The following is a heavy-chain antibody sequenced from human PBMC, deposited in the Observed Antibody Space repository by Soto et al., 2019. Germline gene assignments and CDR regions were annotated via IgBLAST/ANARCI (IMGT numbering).Heavy chain of an antibody. J-gene: IGHJ4*02. V-gene: IGHV3-30-3*01. CDR2: ISYYGSNK. CDR1: GFTFSSHA. CDR3: TRNGYRWDVDKNLVFFDY. D-gene: IGHD5-18*01. Sequence: GGSLRLSCAASGFTFSSHAMNWVRQAPGKGLEWVAVISYYGSNKFYADSVKGRFTISRDNSNNTLYLQMNSLRAEDTAVYYCTRNGYRWDVDKNLVFFDYWGQGTLVTVSS.